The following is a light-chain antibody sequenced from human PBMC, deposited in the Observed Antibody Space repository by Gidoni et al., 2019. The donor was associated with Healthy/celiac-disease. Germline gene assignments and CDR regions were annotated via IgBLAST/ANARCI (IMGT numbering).Light chain of an antibody. CDR3: QQYYSTPQNT. CDR2: WAS. J-gene: IGKJ2*01. CDR1: QRVLYSSNNKNY. V-gene: IGKV4-1*01. Sequence: IVMTQSPDSLAVSLGERATINCKSSQRVLYSSNNKNYLAWYQQKPGQPPKLLIYWASTRESGVPDRFSGSGSGTDFTLTISSLQAEDVAVYYCQQYYSTPQNTFGQGTKLEIK.